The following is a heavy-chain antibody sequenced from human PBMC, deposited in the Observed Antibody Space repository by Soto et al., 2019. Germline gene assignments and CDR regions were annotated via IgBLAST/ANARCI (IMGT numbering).Heavy chain of an antibody. Sequence: WGSLLLSCAASVFTFSDYYMSEIRQAPGKGLDWVSYISSSGSTIYYADSVKGRFAISRDNAKNSLYLQMNSLRAEDTAVYYCECPPYSSSSYFDYWGQGTLVTVSS. D-gene: IGHD6-6*01. CDR3: ECPPYSSSSYFDY. CDR2: ISSSGSTI. CDR1: VFTFSDYY. V-gene: IGHV3-11*01. J-gene: IGHJ4*02.